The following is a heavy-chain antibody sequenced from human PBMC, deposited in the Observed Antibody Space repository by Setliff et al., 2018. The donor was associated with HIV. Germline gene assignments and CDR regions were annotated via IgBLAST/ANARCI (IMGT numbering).Heavy chain of an antibody. J-gene: IGHJ6*03. CDR1: GYTFSNYG. V-gene: IGHV1-18*01. CDR2: ISAYNGDT. CDR3: ATSSRIYYYSYMDV. Sequence: ASVKVSCKASGYTFSNYGIIWVRQAPGQGLEWMGWISAYNGDTKYAQKVQGRVTMTTDISTNTAYMELKTLRSADTAVYYCATSSRIYYYSYMDVWGKGTTVTVSS. D-gene: IGHD2-2*01.